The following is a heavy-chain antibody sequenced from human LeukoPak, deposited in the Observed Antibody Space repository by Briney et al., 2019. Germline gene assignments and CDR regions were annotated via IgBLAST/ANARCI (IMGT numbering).Heavy chain of an antibody. CDR1: GGSFSGYF. D-gene: IGHD2-2*01. CDR2: INPSGGT. V-gene: IGHV4-34*01. J-gene: IGHJ4*02. Sequence: SETLSLTCVAYGGSFSGYFWRWIRQPPGKGLEWIGEINPSGGTGNNPSLKSRVTISVDMSKNQFSLKVTSMTAADTAVYYCASSVVVPSAADYWGQGTLVTVSS. CDR3: ASSVVVPSAADY.